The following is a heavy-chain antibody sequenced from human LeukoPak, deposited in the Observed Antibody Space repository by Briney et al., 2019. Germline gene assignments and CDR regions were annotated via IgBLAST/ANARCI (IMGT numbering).Heavy chain of an antibody. J-gene: IGHJ5*02. CDR3: AKSANYDFWSGYYTWFDP. CDR1: GLVFSSYT. V-gene: IGHV3-23*01. CDR2: ISGSGGST. Sequence: GGSLRLSCAASGLVFSSYTMGWVRHAPGKGLEWVSAISGSGGSTYYADSVKGRFTISRDNSKNTLYLQMNSLRAEDTAVYYCAKSANYDFWSGYYTWFDPWGQGTLVTVSS. D-gene: IGHD3-3*01.